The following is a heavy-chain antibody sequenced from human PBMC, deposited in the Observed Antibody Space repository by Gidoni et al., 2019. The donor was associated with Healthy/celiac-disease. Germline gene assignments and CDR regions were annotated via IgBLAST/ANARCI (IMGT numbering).Heavy chain of an antibody. J-gene: IGHJ6*02. CDR3: AKDIAYSSSPTAKYYYYYGMDV. CDR2: ISWNSGSI. V-gene: IGHV3-9*01. CDR1: GFTFDVYA. Sequence: EVQLVESGGGLVQPGRSLSFSCSASGFTFDVYALHLFRQAPGKGLEWVSGISWNSGSIGYADAVKGRFTISRDNAKNSLYLQMNSLRAEDTALYYCAKDIAYSSSPTAKYYYYYGMDVWGQGTTVTVSS. D-gene: IGHD6-13*01.